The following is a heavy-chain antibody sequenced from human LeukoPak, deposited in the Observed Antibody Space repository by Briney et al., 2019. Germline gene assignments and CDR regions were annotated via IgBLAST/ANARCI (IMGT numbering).Heavy chain of an antibody. CDR2: IYYSGST. CDR1: GGSISSYY. J-gene: IGHJ6*03. Sequence: SETLSLTCTVSGGSISSYYWSWIRQPPGKGLEWIGYIYYSGSTNYNPSLKSRVTISVDTSKNQFSLKLSSVTAADTAVYYCARVAGLEWLLDELGYYYYMDVWGKGTTVTVSS. CDR3: ARVAGLEWLLDELGYYYYMDV. D-gene: IGHD3-3*01. V-gene: IGHV4-59*01.